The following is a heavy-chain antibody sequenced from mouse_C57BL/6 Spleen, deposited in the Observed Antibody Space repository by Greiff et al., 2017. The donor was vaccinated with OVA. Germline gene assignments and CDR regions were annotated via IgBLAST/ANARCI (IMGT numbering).Heavy chain of an antibody. CDR1: GYTFTDYY. Sequence: QVQLQQSGAELVRRGASVKLSCKASGYTFTDYYINWVKQRPGQGLEWIARIYPGSGNTYYNEKFKGKATLTAEKSSSTAYMQLSSLTSEDSAVYFCARRDFYFDYWGQGTTLTVSS. CDR3: ARRDFYFDY. CDR2: IYPGSGNT. V-gene: IGHV1-76*01. D-gene: IGHD3-3*01. J-gene: IGHJ2*01.